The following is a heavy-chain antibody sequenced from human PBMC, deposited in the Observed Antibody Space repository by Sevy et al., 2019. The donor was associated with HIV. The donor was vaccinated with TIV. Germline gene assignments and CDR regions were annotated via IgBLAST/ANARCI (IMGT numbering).Heavy chain of an antibody. J-gene: IGHJ6*02. D-gene: IGHD2-2*01. V-gene: IGHV4-59*01. CDR2: IYNGGST. CDR3: ARASTFSRSYYYYHGMDV. Sequence: SETLSLTCIVSGGSISSYYWSWIRQPPRKGLEWIGYIYNGGSTNYNPCLKSRVSISVDTSKNQFSLKLRSVTAADTAVYYCARASTFSRSYYYYHGMDVWGQGTTVTVSS. CDR1: GGSISSYY.